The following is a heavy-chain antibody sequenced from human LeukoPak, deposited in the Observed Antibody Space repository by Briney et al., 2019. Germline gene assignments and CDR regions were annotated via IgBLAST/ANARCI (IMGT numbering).Heavy chain of an antibody. CDR1: GFTFSSYA. Sequence: GGSLRLSCAASGFTFSSYAMSWVRQAPGKGLEWVSAISGSGGGTYYADSVKGRFTISRDNSKNTLYLQMNSLRAEDTAVYYCARKWWENWFDSWGQGALVTVSS. CDR3: ARKWWENWFDS. CDR2: ISGSGGGT. D-gene: IGHD2-15*01. V-gene: IGHV3-23*01. J-gene: IGHJ5*01.